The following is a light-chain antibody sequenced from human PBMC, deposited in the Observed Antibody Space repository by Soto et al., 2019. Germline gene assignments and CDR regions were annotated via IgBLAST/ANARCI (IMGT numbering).Light chain of an antibody. CDR1: QSVSSSY. V-gene: IGKV3-20*01. J-gene: IGKJ4*01. CDR3: QQYGSSPLT. CDR2: GAS. Sequence: EIVLTQSPGTLSLSPGEGATLSCRASQSVSSSYLAWYQQKPGQAPRLLIYGASSRATGIPDRFSGSGSETDFTLTISRLEPEDFAVYYCQQYGSSPLTFGGGTKVDIK.